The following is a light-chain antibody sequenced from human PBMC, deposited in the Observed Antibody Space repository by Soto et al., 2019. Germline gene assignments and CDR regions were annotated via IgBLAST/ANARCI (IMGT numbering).Light chain of an antibody. V-gene: IGKV1-8*01. J-gene: IGKJ4*01. CDR1: QGIGSY. CDR2: AAS. Sequence: AIRMTQSPSSLSASTGDRVTITCRASQGIGSYLAWYQQKPGKAPKLLIYAASSLQSGVPSRFSGSGSGTDFTLTISWLQSEDFATYYCLQDYNYPLTFGGGTKV. CDR3: LQDYNYPLT.